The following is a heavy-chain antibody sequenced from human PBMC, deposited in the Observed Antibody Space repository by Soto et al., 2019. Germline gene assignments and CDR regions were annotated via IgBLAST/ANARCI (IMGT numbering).Heavy chain of an antibody. D-gene: IGHD6-13*01. J-gene: IGHJ6*02. CDR3: AADLYSSSGYEGYYYGMDV. Sequence: SVKVSCKASGFTFTSSAVQWVRQARGQRLEWIGWIVVGSGNTNYAQKFQERVTITRDMSTSTAYMELSSLRSEDTAVYYCAADLYSSSGYEGYYYGMDVWGQGTTVTVSS. V-gene: IGHV1-58*01. CDR2: IVVGSGNT. CDR1: GFTFTSSA.